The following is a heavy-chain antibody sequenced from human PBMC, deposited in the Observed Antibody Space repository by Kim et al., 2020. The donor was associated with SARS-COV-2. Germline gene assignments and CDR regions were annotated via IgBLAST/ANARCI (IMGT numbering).Heavy chain of an antibody. CDR1: GGSISSSTYY. V-gene: IGHV4-39*01. J-gene: IGHJ6*03. CDR3: ARHLEYYYYYMDV. Sequence: SETLSLTCTVSGGSISSSTYYWAWIRQPPGKGLEWIATVHSSGSSHYNPSLKGRATISVDTSKNQFSLRLSSVTAADTAVYFCARHLEYYYYYMDVWAKGPQSPSP. CDR2: VHSSGSS.